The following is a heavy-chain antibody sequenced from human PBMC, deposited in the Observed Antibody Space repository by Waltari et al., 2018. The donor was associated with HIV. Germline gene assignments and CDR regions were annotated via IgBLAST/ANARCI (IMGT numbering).Heavy chain of an antibody. CDR2: IYSGGST. V-gene: IGHV3-53*01. J-gene: IGHJ5*02. CDR3: ARAIRPDSSGSNWFDP. Sequence: EVQLVESGGGLIQPGGSLRLSCAASGFTVSSHYMSWVRQAPGKGLEWVSVIYSGGSTYYADSVKGRFTISRDNSKNTLYLQMNSLRAEDTAVYYCARAIRPDSSGSNWFDPWGQGTLVTVSS. CDR1: GFTVSSHY. D-gene: IGHD6-19*01.